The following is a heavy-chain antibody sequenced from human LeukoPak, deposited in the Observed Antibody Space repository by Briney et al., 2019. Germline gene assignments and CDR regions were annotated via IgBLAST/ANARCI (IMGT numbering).Heavy chain of an antibody. CDR2: IYYSGST. CDR3: VRAKKAVAGFFDY. V-gene: IGHV4-39*01. J-gene: IGHJ4*01. D-gene: IGHD6-19*01. Sequence: SETLSLTCTVSGGSISSSSYYWGWIRQPPGKGLEWIGSIYYSGSTYYNPSLKSRVTISVDTSKNQFSLKLSSVTAADAAVYYCVRAKKAVAGFFDYWGHGTLVTVSS. CDR1: GGSISSSSYY.